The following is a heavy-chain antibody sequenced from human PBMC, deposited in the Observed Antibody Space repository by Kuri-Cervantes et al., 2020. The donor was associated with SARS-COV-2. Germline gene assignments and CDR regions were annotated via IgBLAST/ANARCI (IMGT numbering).Heavy chain of an antibody. Sequence: GGSLRLSCAASGFNFSRTDMHWVRQAPGKGLEWVATISYDGITKYYADSVKGRFTISRDDSKNTLYLQMNSLRVEDTAVYYCAREFHDFWSGYYGPYYFYAMDVWGQGTTVTVSS. CDR3: AREFHDFWSGYYGPYYFYAMDV. D-gene: IGHD3-3*01. CDR2: ISYDGITK. CDR1: GFNFSRTD. J-gene: IGHJ6*02. V-gene: IGHV3-30-3*01.